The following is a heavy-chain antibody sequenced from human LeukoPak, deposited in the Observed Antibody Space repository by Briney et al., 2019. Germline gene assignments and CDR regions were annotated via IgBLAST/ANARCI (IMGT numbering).Heavy chain of an antibody. CDR2: INYSGST. CDR3: AGQDFWSGYLDY. J-gene: IGHJ4*02. V-gene: IGHV4-59*08. D-gene: IGHD3-3*01. CDR1: GGSISSYY. Sequence: SETLSLTCTVSGGSISSYYWSWIRQPPGKGLEWIGYINYSGSTNYNPSLKSRVTISVDTSKNQFSLKLSSVTAADTAVYYCAGQDFWSGYLDYWGQGTLVTVSS.